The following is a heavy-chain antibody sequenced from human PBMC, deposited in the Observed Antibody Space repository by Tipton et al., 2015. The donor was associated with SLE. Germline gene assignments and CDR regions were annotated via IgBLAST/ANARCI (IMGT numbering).Heavy chain of an antibody. CDR1: GGSISSHY. CDR3: ARDLLRDSSGYHLDY. J-gene: IGHJ4*02. CDR2: IYYSGST. D-gene: IGHD3-22*01. Sequence: GLVKPSETLSLTCTVSGGSISSHYWSWIRQPPGTGLEWIGYIYYSGSTNYNPSLKSRVTISVDTSKNQFSLKLSSVTAADTAVYYCARDLLRDSSGYHLDYWGQGTLVTVSS. V-gene: IGHV4-59*11.